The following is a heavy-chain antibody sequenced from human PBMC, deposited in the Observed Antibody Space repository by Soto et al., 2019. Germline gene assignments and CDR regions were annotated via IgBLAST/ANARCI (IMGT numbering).Heavy chain of an antibody. CDR3: ARDWGQQWLAYGMDV. CDR2: ISTYNGHT. CDR1: GYTFTNYG. J-gene: IGHJ6*02. Sequence: QVQLVQSGAEVKKPGASVKVSCKASGYTFTNYGISWVRQAPGQGLEWMGWISTYNGHTTSAQKLQGRVTMTTDTSTNTAYMELRNLRSDETAVYYCARDWGQQWLAYGMDVWGQGTTVTVSS. V-gene: IGHV1-18*01. D-gene: IGHD6-19*01.